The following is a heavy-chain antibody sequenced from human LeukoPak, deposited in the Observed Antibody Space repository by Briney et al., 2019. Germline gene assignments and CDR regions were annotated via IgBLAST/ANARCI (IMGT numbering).Heavy chain of an antibody. CDR2: ISGSGGST. V-gene: IGHV3-23*01. CDR3: ARDPGVVGAANDY. D-gene: IGHD1-26*01. Sequence: PGGSLRLSCAASGFTFSSYAMSWVRQAPGKGLEWVSAISGSGGSTYYADSVKGRFTISRDNSKNTLYLQMNSLGAEDTAVYYCARDPGVVGAANDYWGQGTLVTVSS. CDR1: GFTFSSYA. J-gene: IGHJ4*02.